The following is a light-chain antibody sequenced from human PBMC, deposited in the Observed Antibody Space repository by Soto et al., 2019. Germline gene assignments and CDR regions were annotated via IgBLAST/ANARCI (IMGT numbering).Light chain of an antibody. V-gene: IGKV1-5*03. CDR1: QSISSW. CDR2: KAS. Sequence: IQMTQSPSTLSASVGDRVTITCRASQSISSWLAWYQQKPGKAPKLLIYKASSLESGVPSRFSGSGSGTEFTLTISSLQPDDFATYSCQQYNSYPYTFGQGTKLEIK. CDR3: QQYNSYPYT. J-gene: IGKJ2*01.